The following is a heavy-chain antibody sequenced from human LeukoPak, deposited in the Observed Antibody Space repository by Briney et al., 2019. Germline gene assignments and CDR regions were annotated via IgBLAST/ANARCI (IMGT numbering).Heavy chain of an antibody. J-gene: IGHJ4*02. CDR3: ARSVAGPTQFDY. D-gene: IGHD6-19*01. Sequence: ASVKVSCKASGYTFTSYAMHWVRQAPGQRLEWMGWINAGNGNTKYSQEFQGRVTITRDTSASTAYMELGSLRSEDMAVYYCARSVAGPTQFDYWGQGTLVTVSS. CDR2: INAGNGNT. V-gene: IGHV1-3*03. CDR1: GYTFTSYA.